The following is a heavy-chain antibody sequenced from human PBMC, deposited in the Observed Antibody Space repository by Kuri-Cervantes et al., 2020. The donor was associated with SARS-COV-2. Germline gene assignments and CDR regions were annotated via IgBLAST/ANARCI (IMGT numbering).Heavy chain of an antibody. CDR2: ISSSSSTI. CDR3: ARGLRGSGSYSPAHYGMDV. D-gene: IGHD3-10*01. Sequence: GGSLRLSCAASGFTFSSYSMNWVRQAPGKGLEWVSYISSSSSTIYYADSVKGRFTTSRDNAKNPLYLQMNSLRAEDTAVYYCARGLRGSGSYSPAHYGMDVWGQGTTVTVSS. CDR1: GFTFSSYS. J-gene: IGHJ6*02. V-gene: IGHV3-48*04.